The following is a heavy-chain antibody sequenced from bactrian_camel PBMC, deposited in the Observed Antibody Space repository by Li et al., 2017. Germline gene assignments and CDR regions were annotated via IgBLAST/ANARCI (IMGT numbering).Heavy chain of an antibody. V-gene: IGHV3S63*01. CDR2: LMNSEGET. CDR3: AARSVGWCPLFEHWLGKRAYTPGGYFAK. Sequence: HVQLVESGGDSVQAGGSLKVSCQFTGYIGDNVCMGWFRQAPNREREGIALMNSEGETFYADSVKGRFTISQDSAKTTLYLQMDELNPRDTAKYYCAARSVGWCPLFEHWLGKRAYTPGGYFAKWGQGTQVTVS. CDR1: GYIGDNVC. J-gene: IGHJ4*01. D-gene: IGHD1*01.